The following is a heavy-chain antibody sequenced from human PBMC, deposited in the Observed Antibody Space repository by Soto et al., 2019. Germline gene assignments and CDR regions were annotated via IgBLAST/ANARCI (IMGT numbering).Heavy chain of an antibody. CDR1: GFSFSTYW. Sequence: EVPLVESGGGLVQPGGSLRLSCVASGFSFSTYWMSWVRQAPGKGLEWVANIKDDGSETYYVDSVKGRFTISRDNAKTSLYLQMNSLRAQDTAVYYCAKGGHIDFCGQGTLVTVSS. CDR3: AKGGHIDF. CDR2: IKDDGSET. D-gene: IGHD3-16*01. J-gene: IGHJ4*02. V-gene: IGHV3-7*03.